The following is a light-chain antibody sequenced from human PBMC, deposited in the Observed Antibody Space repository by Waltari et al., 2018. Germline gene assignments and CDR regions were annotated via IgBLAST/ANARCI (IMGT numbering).Light chain of an antibody. J-gene: IGLJ1*01. V-gene: IGLV3-1*01. CDR1: KLGEKY. CDR2: QDN. Sequence: SYELTQPPSVSVSPGQTASVTCSGDKLGEKYTCWYQQKPGQSPVLVMYQDNKRTSGIPERFSGSNSGNTATLTISGAQGMDEADYYCQAWDSSSYFFGTGTKVTVL. CDR3: QAWDSSSYF.